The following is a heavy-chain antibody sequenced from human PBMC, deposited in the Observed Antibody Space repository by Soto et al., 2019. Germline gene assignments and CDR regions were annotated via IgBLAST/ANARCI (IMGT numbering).Heavy chain of an antibody. CDR3: ARDRGYCSGGSCNWFDP. CDR2: IITIFGTA. CDR1: GGTFSSYA. V-gene: IGHV1-69*01. D-gene: IGHD2-15*01. Sequence: QVQLVQSGAEVKKPGSSVKVSCKASGGTFSSYAISWVRQAPGQGLEWMGGIITIFGTANYAQKFQGRVTITADESTSTAYMELSSLRSEDTAVYYCARDRGYCSGGSCNWFDPWGQGTLVTVSS. J-gene: IGHJ5*02.